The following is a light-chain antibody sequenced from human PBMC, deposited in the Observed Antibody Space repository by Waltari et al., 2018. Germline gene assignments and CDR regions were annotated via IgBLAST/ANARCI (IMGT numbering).Light chain of an antibody. J-gene: IGKJ2*01. V-gene: IGKV3-20*01. CDR2: GAS. CDR1: QSLGKNY. CDR3: QQYASSVLYT. Sequence: IVLTQSPGTLSLSPGDRASLSCKASQSLGKNYLAWYQHKPGQAPRLLIYGASSRAARIPDRFSGSGSGTAFTLTISRLEPEDFAVYYCQQYASSVLYTFGQGTKLEIK.